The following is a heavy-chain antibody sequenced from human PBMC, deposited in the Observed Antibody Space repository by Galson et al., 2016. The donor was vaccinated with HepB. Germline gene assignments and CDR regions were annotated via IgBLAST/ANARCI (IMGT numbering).Heavy chain of an antibody. D-gene: IGHD3-9*01. J-gene: IGHJ4*02. CDR1: GFTFTSYS. CDR2: IGGFSSPV. V-gene: IGHV3-48*02. CDR3: ARGYYDNSFDY. Sequence: SLRLSCAASGFTFTSYSMSWVRQAPGKGLEWVSFIGGFSSPVYYADSVKGRFTISRDNDRTSLYLQMSSLRDEDTAVYYCARGYYDNSFDYLGQRALVTVSS.